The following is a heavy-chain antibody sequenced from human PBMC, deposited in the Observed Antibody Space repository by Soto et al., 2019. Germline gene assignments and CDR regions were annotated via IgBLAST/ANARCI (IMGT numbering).Heavy chain of an antibody. CDR1: GGTFSSYA. V-gene: IGHV1-69*12. CDR2: IIPIFGTA. J-gene: IGHJ4*02. Sequence: QVQLVQSGAEVKKPGSSVKVSCKASGGTFSSYAISWVRQAPGQGLEWMGGIIPIFGTANYAQKFQGRVTITADESTSTAYMARCRLRSEDTAVYYCARARRGGGATLLGYWGRGSLVTVSS. D-gene: IGHD1-26*01. CDR3: ARARRGGGATLLGY.